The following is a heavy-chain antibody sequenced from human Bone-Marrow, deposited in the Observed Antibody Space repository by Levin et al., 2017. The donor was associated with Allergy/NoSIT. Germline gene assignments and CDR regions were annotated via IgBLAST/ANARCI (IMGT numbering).Heavy chain of an antibody. V-gene: IGHV1-69*06. CDR2: IIPIFGTA. Sequence: ASVKVSCKASGGTFSSYAISWVRQAPGQGLEWMGGIIPIFGTANYAQKFQGRVTITADKSTSTAYMELSSLRSEDTAVYYCAREGYCSSTSCSNYYYYYYGMDVWGQGTTVTVSS. J-gene: IGHJ6*02. CDR1: GGTFSSYA. D-gene: IGHD2-2*01. CDR3: AREGYCSSTSCSNYYYYYYGMDV.